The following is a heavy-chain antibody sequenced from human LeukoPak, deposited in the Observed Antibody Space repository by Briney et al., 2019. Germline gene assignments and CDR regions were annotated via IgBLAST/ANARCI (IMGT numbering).Heavy chain of an antibody. CDR3: ARLMVRGVMVGDY. D-gene: IGHD3-10*01. J-gene: IGHJ4*02. CDR2: IYPGDSDT. CDR1: GYSFTSYR. V-gene: IGHV5-51*01. Sequence: GESLKISCKGSGYSFTSYRIGWVRQMPGKGLEWMGIIYPGDSDTRYSPSFQGQVTISADKSISTAYPQWSSLKASDTAMYYCARLMVRGVMVGDYWGQGTLVTVSS.